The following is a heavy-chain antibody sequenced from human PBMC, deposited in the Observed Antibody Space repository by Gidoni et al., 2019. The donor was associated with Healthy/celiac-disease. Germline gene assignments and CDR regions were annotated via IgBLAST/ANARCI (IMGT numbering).Heavy chain of an antibody. V-gene: IGHV3-15*01. CDR1: GFTFSNAW. J-gene: IGHJ4*02. D-gene: IGHD6-13*01. CDR3: TTGPAAGIQVDDY. Sequence: EVQLVESGGGLVKLGWSLRLSCAASGFTFSNAWMSWVRQAPGKGLEWVGRIKSKTDGGTTDYAAPVKGRFTISRDDSKNTLYLQMNSLKTEDTAVYYCTTGPAAGIQVDDYWGQGTLVTVSS. CDR2: IKSKTDGGTT.